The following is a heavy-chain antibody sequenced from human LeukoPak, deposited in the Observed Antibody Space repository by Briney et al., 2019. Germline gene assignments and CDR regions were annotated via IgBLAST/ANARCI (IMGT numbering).Heavy chain of an antibody. D-gene: IGHD4-17*01. J-gene: IGHJ1*01. Sequence: GGSLRLSCVASGFTFSTYSMKWVRQAPGKGLEWVSSISSSSRHRYYADSVKGRFTISGDDAKNSVYLQMNSLRAEETAVYYCVRDFNTVTTAYLQHWGQGTLVTVSS. CDR3: VRDFNTVTTAYLQH. CDR2: ISSSSRHR. CDR1: GFTFSTYS. V-gene: IGHV3-21*01.